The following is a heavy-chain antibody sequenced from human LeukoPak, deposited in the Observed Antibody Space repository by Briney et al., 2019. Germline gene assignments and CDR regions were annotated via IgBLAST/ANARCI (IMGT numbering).Heavy chain of an antibody. CDR1: GGSFSGYY. Sequence: SETLSLTCAVYGGSFSGYYWNWIRQPPGKGLEWIGEINHSGSTNYNPSLKSRVTISVDTSKNQFSLKLSSVTAADTAVYYCAGSIAGLGQFGRGGYDYWGQGTLVTVSS. D-gene: IGHD3-16*01. V-gene: IGHV4-34*01. J-gene: IGHJ4*02. CDR3: AGSIAGLGQFGRGGYDY. CDR2: INHSGST.